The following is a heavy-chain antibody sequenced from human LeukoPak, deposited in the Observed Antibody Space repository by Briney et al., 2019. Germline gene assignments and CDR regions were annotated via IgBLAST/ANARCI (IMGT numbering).Heavy chain of an antibody. D-gene: IGHD1-26*01. CDR3: ARAWESIAGYYFDY. J-gene: IGHJ4*02. CDR2: INPSFNPGVDVT. CDR1: GYTFSSYH. Sequence: ASVNVSCKASGYTFSSYHIHWVRQAPGQGLEWMGKINPSFNPGVDVTSYAQNFQGRVTMTGDTSTNTVYMELSSLRSEDTAVYYCARAWESIAGYYFDYWGQGTLVTVSS. V-gene: IGHV1-46*01.